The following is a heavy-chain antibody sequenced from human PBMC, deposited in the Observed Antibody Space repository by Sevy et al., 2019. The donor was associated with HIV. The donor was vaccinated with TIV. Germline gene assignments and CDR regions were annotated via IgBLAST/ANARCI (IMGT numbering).Heavy chain of an antibody. Sequence: GGSLRLSCAASGFTVSSNYMSWVRQAPGKGLEWVSVIYSGGSTYYGDSVKGRFTISRDNSKNTLYLQMNSLRAEDTSVYYCARDSFAIAVAGFYYYYGMDVWGQGTTVTVSS. V-gene: IGHV3-66*01. CDR3: ARDSFAIAVAGFYYYYGMDV. CDR1: GFTVSSNY. CDR2: IYSGGST. J-gene: IGHJ6*02. D-gene: IGHD6-19*01.